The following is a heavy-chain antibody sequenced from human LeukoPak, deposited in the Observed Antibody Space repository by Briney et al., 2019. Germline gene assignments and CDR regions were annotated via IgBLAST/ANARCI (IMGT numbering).Heavy chain of an antibody. Sequence: SETLSLTCAVSGGSISSGGYSWSWIRQPPGKGLEWIGYIYHSGSTYYNPSLKSRVTISVDRSKNQFSLKLSSVTAADTAVYYCAKEGLRFLEWSPSYYFDYWGQGTLVTVSS. CDR3: AKEGLRFLEWSPSYYFDY. J-gene: IGHJ4*02. CDR2: IYHSGST. D-gene: IGHD3-3*01. V-gene: IGHV4-30-2*01. CDR1: GGSISSGGYS.